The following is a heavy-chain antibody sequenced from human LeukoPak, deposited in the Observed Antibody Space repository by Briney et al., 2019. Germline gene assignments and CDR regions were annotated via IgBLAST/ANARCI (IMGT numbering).Heavy chain of an antibody. J-gene: IGHJ3*02. V-gene: IGHV4-38-2*02. D-gene: IGHD3-10*01. CDR2: IYHSGST. CDR1: GYSISSGYY. CDR3: AKSNGYGLIDI. Sequence: PSETLSLTCTVSGYSISSGYYWGWIRQPPGKGLEWIGSIYHSGSTNYNPSLKSRITISVDKSKNQFSLKLNSVTAADTAVYYCAKSNGYGLIDIWGQGTMVTVSS.